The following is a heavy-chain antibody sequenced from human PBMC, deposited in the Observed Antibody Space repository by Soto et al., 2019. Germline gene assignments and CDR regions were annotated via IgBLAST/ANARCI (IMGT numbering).Heavy chain of an antibody. J-gene: IGHJ5*02. Sequence: QVQLVESGGGVVQPGRSLRLSCAASGFTFSSYAMHWVRQAPGKGLEWVAVISYDGSNKYYADSVKGRFTISRDNSKNTRYLQLNSLRAEDTAVYYCAREFGPTEMLPFDPWGQGTLVTVSS. V-gene: IGHV3-30-3*01. D-gene: IGHD3-10*01. CDR3: AREFGPTEMLPFDP. CDR1: GFTFSSYA. CDR2: ISYDGSNK.